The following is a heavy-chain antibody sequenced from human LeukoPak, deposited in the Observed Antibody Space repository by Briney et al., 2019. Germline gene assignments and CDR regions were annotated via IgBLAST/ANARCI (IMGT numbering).Heavy chain of an antibody. Sequence: SETLSLTCTVSGGSISGYYWSWIRQSPGKRLGWIAYISFTGNTNYNPSLKSRVTISLDTSKTHFSLTLSSLTAADTAVYYCARSPPGWYYDNSGQYYFDTWGQGALVTVSS. CDR3: ARSPPGWYYDNSGQYYFDT. CDR1: GGSISGYY. V-gene: IGHV4-59*08. J-gene: IGHJ4*02. CDR2: ISFTGNT. D-gene: IGHD3-22*01.